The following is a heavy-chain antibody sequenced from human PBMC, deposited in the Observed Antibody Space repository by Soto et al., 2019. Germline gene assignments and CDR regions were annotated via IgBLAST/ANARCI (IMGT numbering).Heavy chain of an antibody. D-gene: IGHD3-22*01. CDR3: TALGYYDSNEGGGY. J-gene: IGHJ1*01. V-gene: IGHV3-30*03. CDR1: EFTFSGYG. Sequence: QVHLVESGGGVVQPGRSLTLSCAASEFTFSGYGMHWVRQAPGKGLEWVAVISYDGSNKYYADSVKGRFTISRDNSKNTLYLQMNSLRAEDTAVYYCTALGYYDSNEGGGYWGQGTLVTVSS. CDR2: ISYDGSNK.